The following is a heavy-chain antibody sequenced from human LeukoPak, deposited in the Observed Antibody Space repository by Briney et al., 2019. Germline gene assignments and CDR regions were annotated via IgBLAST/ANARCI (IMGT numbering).Heavy chain of an antibody. V-gene: IGHV3-30-3*01. Sequence: GGSLRLSCAASGFTFSSYAMHWVRQAPGKGLEWVAVISYDGSNKYYADSVKGRFTISRDNSKNTLYLQMNSLRAEDTAVYYCARDGSYDSSGLLSPRYYFDYWGQGTLVTVTS. D-gene: IGHD3-22*01. CDR2: ISYDGSNK. CDR3: ARDGSYDSSGLLSPRYYFDY. J-gene: IGHJ4*02. CDR1: GFTFSSYA.